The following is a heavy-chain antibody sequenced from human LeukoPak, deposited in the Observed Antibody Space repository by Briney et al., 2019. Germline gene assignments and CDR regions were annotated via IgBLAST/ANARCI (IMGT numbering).Heavy chain of an antibody. J-gene: IGHJ4*02. CDR3: ARDYYGSGTYYKDY. D-gene: IGHD3-10*01. CDR1: GYTFTAYY. V-gene: IGHV1-2*02. Sequence: ASVKVSCKASGYTFTAYYLHWVRQAPGQGLEWMGWIHPNSGGTNYAQNFQGRVSMTTDTSISTVYMELSRLRSDDTAVYYCARDYYGSGTYYKDYWGQGTWSPSPQ. CDR2: IHPNSGGT.